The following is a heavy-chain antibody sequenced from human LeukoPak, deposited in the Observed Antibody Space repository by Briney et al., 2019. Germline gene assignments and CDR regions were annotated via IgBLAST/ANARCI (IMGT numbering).Heavy chain of an antibody. V-gene: IGHV3-48*04. D-gene: IGHD2-2*01. J-gene: IGHJ4*02. Sequence: GGSLRLSCAASGFTFNTYIMNWVRQAPGKGLEWVSYIRNSTNNIYYADSVRGRFTISRDNAKNSLYLQMNSLRAEDTAVYYCARVGYCSTTSCYWRAFDCWGQGTLVTVSS. CDR1: GFTFNTYI. CDR3: ARVGYCSTTSCYWRAFDC. CDR2: IRNSTNNI.